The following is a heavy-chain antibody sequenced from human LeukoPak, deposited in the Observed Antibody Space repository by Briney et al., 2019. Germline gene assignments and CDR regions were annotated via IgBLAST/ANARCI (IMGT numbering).Heavy chain of an antibody. Sequence: GGSLRLSCAASGITVGTNYWNWVRQPPGKGLEWISLIYTDGNTQYADSVEGRFTFSRDSSKNTLYLQMNSLRAEDTAVYYCAHGDYPLTYWGQGTLVTVSS. CDR3: AHGDYPLTY. CDR2: IYTDGNT. D-gene: IGHD4-17*01. J-gene: IGHJ4*02. V-gene: IGHV3-66*01. CDR1: GITVGTNY.